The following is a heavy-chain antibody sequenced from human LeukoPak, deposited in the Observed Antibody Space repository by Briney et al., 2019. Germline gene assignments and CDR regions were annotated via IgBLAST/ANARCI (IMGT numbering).Heavy chain of an antibody. V-gene: IGHV7-4-1*02. J-gene: IGHJ6*03. Sequence: ASVKVSCKASGYTFTSYAMNWVRQAPGQGLEWMGWINTNTGNPTYAQGFTGRFVFSLDTSVSTAYLQISSLKAEDTAVYYCARNTWGSYRSYYYYYYMDVWGKGTTVTVSS. CDR3: ARNTWGSYRSYYYYYYMDV. CDR1: GYTFTSYA. D-gene: IGHD3-16*02. CDR2: INTNTGNP.